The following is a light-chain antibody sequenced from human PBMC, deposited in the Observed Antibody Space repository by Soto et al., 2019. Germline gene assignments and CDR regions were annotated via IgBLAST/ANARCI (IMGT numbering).Light chain of an antibody. CDR2: GAS. J-gene: IGKJ4*01. CDR3: QQYNNWPLT. CDR1: HSVSSN. V-gene: IGKV3-15*01. Sequence: IVMTQSPATLSVSPGEMATLSCRASHSVSSNLAWYQQKPGQAPRLLIYGASTRATGIPARFSGSGSGTEFTLTISSLQSEDFAVYYCQQYNNWPLTFGGGTKVDIK.